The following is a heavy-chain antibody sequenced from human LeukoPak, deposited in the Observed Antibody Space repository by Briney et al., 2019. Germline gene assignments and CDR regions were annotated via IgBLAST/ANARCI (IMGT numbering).Heavy chain of an antibody. CDR2: IRYDGSNK. D-gene: IGHD2-15*01. Sequence: GGSLRLSCAASGFTFSSYGMHWVRQAPGKGLERVAFIRYDGSNKYYADSVKGRFTISRDNSKNTLYLQMNSLRAEDTAVYYCAKDGRGGSSNFDYWGQGTLVTVSS. CDR1: GFTFSSYG. V-gene: IGHV3-30*02. J-gene: IGHJ4*02. CDR3: AKDGRGGSSNFDY.